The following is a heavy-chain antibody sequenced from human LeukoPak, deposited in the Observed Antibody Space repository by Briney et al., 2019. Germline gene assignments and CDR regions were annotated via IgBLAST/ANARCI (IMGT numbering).Heavy chain of an antibody. CDR3: ARGGYYGSGNDFRFDP. D-gene: IGHD3-10*01. J-gene: IGHJ5*02. Sequence: SETLSLTCTVSGGSISSSSYYWGWIRQPPGKGLKWIGSIYYSGSTYYNPSLKNRVTISVDTSKNQFSLKLSSVTAADTAIYYCARGGYYGSGNDFRFDPWGQGTLVTVSS. V-gene: IGHV4-39*07. CDR1: GGSISSSSYY. CDR2: IYYSGST.